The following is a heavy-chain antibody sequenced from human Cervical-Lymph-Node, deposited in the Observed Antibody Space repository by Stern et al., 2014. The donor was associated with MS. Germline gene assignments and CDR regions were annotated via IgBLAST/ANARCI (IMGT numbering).Heavy chain of an antibody. J-gene: IGHJ4*02. D-gene: IGHD3-3*01. CDR2: IYNGETT. CDR1: GGSIRTYY. V-gene: IGHV4-59*08. CDR3: ARGRRPRVDFEY. Sequence: VQLVESGPGLVKPSETLSLSCTVSGGSIRTYYWSWIRQSPGTGLEWIGYIYNGETTYYNPSLKGRVPFSEDTSKRQLSLKLTSVTAADTAVYYCARGRRPRVDFEYWGPGTVVTVSP.